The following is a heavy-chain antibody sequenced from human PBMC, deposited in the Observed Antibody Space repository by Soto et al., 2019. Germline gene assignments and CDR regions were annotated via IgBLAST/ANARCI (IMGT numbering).Heavy chain of an antibody. D-gene: IGHD2-15*01. V-gene: IGHV3-49*04. J-gene: IGHJ6*02. CDR1: GFTFGDYA. Sequence: GGSLRLSCTASGFTFGDYAMSWVRQAPGKGLEWVGFIRSKAYGGTTEYAASVKGRFTISRDDSKSIAYLQMNSLKTEDTAVYYCTRDVVIVVVVAATPLWDYYGMDVWGQGTTVTVSS. CDR3: TRDVVIVVVVAATPLWDYYGMDV. CDR2: IRSKAYGGTT.